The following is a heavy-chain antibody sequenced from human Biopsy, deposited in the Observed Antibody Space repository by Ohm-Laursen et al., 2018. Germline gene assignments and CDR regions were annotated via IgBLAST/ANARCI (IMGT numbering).Heavy chain of an antibody. D-gene: IGHD2-8*01. Sequence: ASETVACRASSYTFTDYNIHWMRQAPGQGLEWLGYINCKTGATNYAQNFQGTVTMTRDTSISTAYLALGSLRYADTAIYYCARDPLNGHKHFDYWGQGSLVTVSS. V-gene: IGHV1-2*02. CDR2: INCKTGAT. CDR1: SYTFTDYN. CDR3: ARDPLNGHKHFDY. J-gene: IGHJ4*02.